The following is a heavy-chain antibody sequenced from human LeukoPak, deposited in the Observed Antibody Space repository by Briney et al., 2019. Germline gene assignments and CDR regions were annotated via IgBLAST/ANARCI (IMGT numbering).Heavy chain of an antibody. CDR3: ARVIQLGRGYDFWSGYYYYFDY. J-gene: IGHJ4*02. CDR2: IYHSGST. V-gene: IGHV4-38-2*01. D-gene: IGHD3-3*01. Sequence: PSETLSLTCAVYGGSFSGYYWGWIRQPPGKGLEWIGSIYHSGSTYYNPSLKSRVTISVDTSKNQFSLKLSSVTAADTAVYYCARVIQLGRGYDFWSGYYYYFDYWGQGTLVTVSS. CDR1: GGSFSGYY.